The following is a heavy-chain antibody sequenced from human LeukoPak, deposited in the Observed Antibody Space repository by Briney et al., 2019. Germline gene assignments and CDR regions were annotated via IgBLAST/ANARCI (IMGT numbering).Heavy chain of an antibody. D-gene: IGHD2-8*01. CDR1: GGSISSYY. CDR2: IYTSGST. CDR3: ARDLNRYCTNRVCYTGLDY. Sequence: PSETLSPTCTVTGGSISSYYWSWIRQPAGKGLEWIGRIYTSGSTNYNPSLKSRVTMSVDTSKNQFSLKLSSVTAADTAVYYCARDLNRYCTNRVCYTGLDYWGQGTLVTVSS. V-gene: IGHV4-4*07. J-gene: IGHJ4*02.